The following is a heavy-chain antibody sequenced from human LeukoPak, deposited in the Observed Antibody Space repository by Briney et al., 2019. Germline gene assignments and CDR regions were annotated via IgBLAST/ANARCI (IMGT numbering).Heavy chain of an antibody. D-gene: IGHD4-23*01. J-gene: IGHJ4*02. CDR2: ISATGGST. CDR1: GFTFSSYA. V-gene: IGHV3-23*01. CDR3: AKVQTTVVSPPDS. Sequence: GGSLRLSCSASGFTFSSYAMHWVRQAPGKGLEWVSTISATGGSTFYADSVKGRFTISRDNSKDTLYLQINSLRAEDTAVYFCAKVQTTVVSPPDSWGQGTLVTVSS.